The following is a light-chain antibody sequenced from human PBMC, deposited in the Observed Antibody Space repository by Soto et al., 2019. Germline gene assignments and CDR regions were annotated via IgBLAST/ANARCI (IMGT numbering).Light chain of an antibody. Sequence: DIQMTQSPSSVSASVGDSVTITCRASRVISSWLAWYQQKPGKAPNLLIYAASNLQSGVPSRFSASGSGTDFTLTINNLQPEDFATYYCQQSHTFPITFGQGTRL. CDR3: QQSHTFPIT. V-gene: IGKV1-12*01. CDR1: RVISSW. CDR2: AAS. J-gene: IGKJ5*01.